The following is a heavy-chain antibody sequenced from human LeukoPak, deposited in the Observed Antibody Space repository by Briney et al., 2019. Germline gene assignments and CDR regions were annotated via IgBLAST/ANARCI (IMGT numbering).Heavy chain of an antibody. CDR3: ARLYGSGSYYNFHYFDY. Sequence: ASVKVSCKASGYTFTGYYMHWVRQAPGQGLEWMGRINPNSGGTNYAQKFQGRVTMTRDTSICTAYMELSRLRSDDTAVYYCARLYGSGSYYNFHYFDYWGQGTLVTVSS. J-gene: IGHJ4*02. CDR2: INPNSGGT. D-gene: IGHD3-10*01. CDR1: GYTFTGYY. V-gene: IGHV1-2*06.